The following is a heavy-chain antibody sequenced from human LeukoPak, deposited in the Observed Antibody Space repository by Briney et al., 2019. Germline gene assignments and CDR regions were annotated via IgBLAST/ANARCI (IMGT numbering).Heavy chain of an antibody. CDR1: GFTFSNYG. V-gene: IGHV3-23*01. CDR2: ISDGGIST. CDR3: AKEYTSSGGHFDY. J-gene: IGHJ4*02. D-gene: IGHD6-6*01. Sequence: PGGSLGLSCAASGFTFSNYGMSWVRLAPGKGLEWVSGISDGGISTYYADSVKGRFTVSRDNSKNTLFLQMNSLRAEDTAVYYCAKEYTSSGGHFDYWGQGTLVTVAS.